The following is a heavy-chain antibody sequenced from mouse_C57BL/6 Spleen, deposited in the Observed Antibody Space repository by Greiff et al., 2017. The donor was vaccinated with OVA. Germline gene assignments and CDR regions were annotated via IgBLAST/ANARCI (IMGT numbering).Heavy chain of an antibody. CDR1: GYTFTDYY. Sequence: VQLQQSGPVLVKPGASVKMSCKASGYTFTDYYMNWVKQSHGKSLEWIGVINPYNGGTSYNQKFKGKATLTVDKSSSTAYMELNRLKSEDSAVYYCARETTVVFDYWGQGTTVTVSS. CDR2: INPYNGGT. V-gene: IGHV1-19*01. CDR3: ARETTVVFDY. D-gene: IGHD1-1*01. J-gene: IGHJ2*01.